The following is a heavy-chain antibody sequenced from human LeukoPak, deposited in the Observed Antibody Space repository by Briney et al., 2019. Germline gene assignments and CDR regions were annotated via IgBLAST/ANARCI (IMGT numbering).Heavy chain of an antibody. V-gene: IGHV4-34*01. J-gene: IGHJ6*03. Sequence: PSETLSLTCAVYGGSFSGYYWSWIRQPPGKGLEWIGEINHSGSTNYNPSLKSRVTISVDTSKNQFSLKLSSVTAADTAVYYCARTSHLYDFWSGEDYYYYMDVWGKGTTVTVSS. D-gene: IGHD3-3*01. CDR1: GGSFSGYY. CDR2: INHSGST. CDR3: ARTSHLYDFWSGEDYYYYMDV.